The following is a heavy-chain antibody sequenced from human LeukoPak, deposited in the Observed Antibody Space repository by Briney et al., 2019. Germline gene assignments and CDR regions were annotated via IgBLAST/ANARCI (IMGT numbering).Heavy chain of an antibody. CDR3: AKDIRPITGPSSYMDV. V-gene: IGHV3-9*03. D-gene: IGHD1-20*01. J-gene: IGHJ6*03. CDR1: GFTFSSYS. CDR2: ISWNSGSI. Sequence: PGGSLRLSCAASGFTFSSYSMNWVRQAPGKGLEWVSGISWNSGSIGYADSVKGRFTISRDNAKNSLYLQMNSLRAEDMALYYCAKDIRPITGPSSYMDVWGKGTTVTVSS.